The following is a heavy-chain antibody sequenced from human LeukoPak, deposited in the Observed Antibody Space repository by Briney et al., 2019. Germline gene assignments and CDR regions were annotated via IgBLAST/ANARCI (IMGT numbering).Heavy chain of an antibody. J-gene: IGHJ4*02. CDR2: ISYDGSNK. Sequence: GGSLRLSCAASGFIFSSYGMHWVRQAPGKGLEWVAVISYDGSNKHYADSVKGRFTISRDNSKNTLYPQMNSLRAEDTAVYYCALVVYYYGSGSYSPFDYWGQGTLVTVSS. D-gene: IGHD3-10*01. CDR3: ALVVYYYGSGSYSPFDY. CDR1: GFIFSSYG. V-gene: IGHV3-30*03.